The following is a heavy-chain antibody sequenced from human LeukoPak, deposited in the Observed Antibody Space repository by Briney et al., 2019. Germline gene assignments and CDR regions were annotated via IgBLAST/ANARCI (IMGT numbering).Heavy chain of an antibody. D-gene: IGHD2-2*03. CDR1: GFTFSSYG. CDR3: AKDQCTRASCDGYPGH. J-gene: IGHJ4*02. CDR2: IHFDGSPK. Sequence: GGSLRLSCAASGFTFSSYGMHWVHQAPGKGLEWVAFIHFDGSPKYSGDSVKGRFTVSRDNSKNTLYLQMNSLRPEDTVVYYCAKDQCTRASCDGYPGHWGQGALVTVSS. V-gene: IGHV3-30*02.